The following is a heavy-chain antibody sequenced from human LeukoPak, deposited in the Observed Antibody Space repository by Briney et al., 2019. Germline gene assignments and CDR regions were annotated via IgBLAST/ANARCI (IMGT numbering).Heavy chain of an antibody. V-gene: IGHV3-30*04. CDR3: ARDRSSYEYYFDY. Sequence: GGTLRLSCAASGFTFNNYAMHWVRQAPGKGLEWVAVISYDGRNEYYADSVKGRFTISRDNAKNTLYLQMNSLRAEDTAVYYCARDRSSYEYYFDYWGQGTLVT. CDR1: GFTFNNYA. CDR2: ISYDGRNE. J-gene: IGHJ4*02. D-gene: IGHD5-12*01.